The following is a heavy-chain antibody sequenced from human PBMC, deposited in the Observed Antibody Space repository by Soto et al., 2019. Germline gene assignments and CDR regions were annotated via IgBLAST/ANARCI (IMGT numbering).Heavy chain of an antibody. Sequence: TLSLTCTVSGGSISSYYWSWIRQPAGKGLEWIGRIYTSGSTNYNPSLKSRVTMSVDTSKNQFSLKLSSVTAADTAVYYCARDVYYDFWSGYYHRGWYFDLWGRGTLVTVSS. V-gene: IGHV4-4*07. CDR2: IYTSGST. CDR3: ARDVYYDFWSGYYHRGWYFDL. J-gene: IGHJ2*01. D-gene: IGHD3-3*01. CDR1: GGSISSYY.